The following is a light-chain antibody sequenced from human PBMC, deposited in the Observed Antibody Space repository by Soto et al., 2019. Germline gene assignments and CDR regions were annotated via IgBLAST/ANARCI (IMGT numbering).Light chain of an antibody. CDR2: GAS. Sequence: DIQMTRSPPSLCASVGDRVTITCRGSQDVSNDLGWFHQKQGKAPKRLIFGASNLESGVPSRFSGTGSGTDFTLTISSLQPEDFATYYCQQTNSFPLTFGGGTKVDI. CDR1: QDVSND. J-gene: IGKJ4*01. V-gene: IGKV1-17*01. CDR3: QQTNSFPLT.